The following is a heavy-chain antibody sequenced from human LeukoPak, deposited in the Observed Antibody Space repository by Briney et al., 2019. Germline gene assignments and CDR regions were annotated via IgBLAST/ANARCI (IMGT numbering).Heavy chain of an antibody. J-gene: IGHJ4*02. V-gene: IGHV3-53*01. CDR3: ASTQRGDYFDY. D-gene: IGHD2-15*01. Sequence: GGSLRLSCAVSGFTVSGNYMSWVRQAPGKGLEWVSLIYSGGTTYYADSVKGRFTISRDNSKNTLYLQMNSLRAEDTAVYYCASTQRGDYFDYWGQGTLVTVSS. CDR2: IYSGGTT. CDR1: GFTVSGNY.